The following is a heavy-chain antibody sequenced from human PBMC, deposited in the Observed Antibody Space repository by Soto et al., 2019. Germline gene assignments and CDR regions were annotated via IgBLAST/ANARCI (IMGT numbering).Heavy chain of an antibody. J-gene: IGHJ6*02. CDR1: VFTFSAYA. Sequence: GGSLRLSCAASVFTFSAYAMTWVRQAPGKGLEWVSLIYSGGSTYFADSVKGRFTISRDNSKNTLYLQMNSLRAEDTAIYYCARDRITIFGGDYYYYGMDVWGQGTTVTVSS. CDR2: IYSGGST. V-gene: IGHV3-53*01. D-gene: IGHD3-3*01. CDR3: ARDRITIFGGDYYYYGMDV.